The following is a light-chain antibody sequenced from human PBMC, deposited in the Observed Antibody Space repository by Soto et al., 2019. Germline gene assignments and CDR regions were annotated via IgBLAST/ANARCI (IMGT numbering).Light chain of an antibody. CDR1: SSDVGSYDL. Sequence: QSALTQPASVYGSPGQSITFSCPETSSDVGSYDLVSWYQQHPGKAPRLIIYEVTKRPSGVSNRFSGSKSGSTASLTFSGLQAEDEADYFCCSYAGVSTFVFGTGTRSPS. V-gene: IGLV2-23*02. J-gene: IGLJ1*01. CDR2: EVT. CDR3: CSYAGVSTFV.